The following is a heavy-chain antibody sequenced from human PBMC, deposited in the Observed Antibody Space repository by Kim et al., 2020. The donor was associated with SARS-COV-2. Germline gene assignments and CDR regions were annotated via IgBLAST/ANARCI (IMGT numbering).Heavy chain of an antibody. D-gene: IGHD3-9*01. Sequence: AQKLQGRVTMTTDTSTSTAYMELRSLRSDDTAVYYCARDRDILTGYFDYWGQGTLVTVSS. J-gene: IGHJ4*02. V-gene: IGHV1-18*01. CDR3: ARDRDILTGYFDY.